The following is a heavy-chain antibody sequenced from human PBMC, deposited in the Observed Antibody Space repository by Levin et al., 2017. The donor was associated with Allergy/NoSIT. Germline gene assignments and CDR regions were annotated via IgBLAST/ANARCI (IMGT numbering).Heavy chain of an antibody. D-gene: IGHD3-22*01. CDR2: IYYTGST. V-gene: IGHV4-61*01. CDR3: ARDGWARGYYFGAVYDI. J-gene: IGHJ3*02. CDR1: GDSVNSASYY. Sequence: SETLSLTCTVSGDSVNSASYYWSWIRQPPGKGLEWIGYIYYTGSTNYNPSLKSRVTISVDTSKNQFSLKLSSVTAADTAVYYCARDGWARGYYFGAVYDIWGRGTMVTVSP.